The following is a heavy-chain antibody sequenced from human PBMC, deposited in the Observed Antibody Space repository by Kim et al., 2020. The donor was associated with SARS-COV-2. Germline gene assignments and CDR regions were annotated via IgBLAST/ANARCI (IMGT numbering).Heavy chain of an antibody. J-gene: IGHJ4*02. CDR2: ISGSGGST. Sequence: GGSLRLSCAASGFTFSSYAMSWVRQAPGKGLEWVSAISGSGGSTYYADSVKGRFTISRDNSKNTLYLQMNSLRAEDTAVYYCAKDRRASITIFGVVPDYWGQGTLVTVSS. CDR1: GFTFSSYA. V-gene: IGHV3-23*01. CDR3: AKDRRASITIFGVVPDY. D-gene: IGHD3-3*01.